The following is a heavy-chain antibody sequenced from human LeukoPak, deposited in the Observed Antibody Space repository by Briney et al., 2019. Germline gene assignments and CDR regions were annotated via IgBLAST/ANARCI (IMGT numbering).Heavy chain of an antibody. J-gene: IGHJ4*02. CDR2: IYYSGSA. D-gene: IGHD5-18*01. CDR1: GGSISSYY. CDR3: AREFCCGSYDC. Sequence: SETLSLTCTVSGGSISSYYWSWIRQPPGKRLEWIGYIYYSGSANYNPSLKSRVTMSLDTSKNQFSLKLSSVTAADTAVYYCAREFCCGSYDCWDQGTLVTVSS. V-gene: IGHV4-59*01.